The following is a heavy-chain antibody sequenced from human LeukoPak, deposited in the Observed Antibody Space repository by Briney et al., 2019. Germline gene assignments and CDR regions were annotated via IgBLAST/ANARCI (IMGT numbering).Heavy chain of an antibody. D-gene: IGHD5-24*01. CDR1: GFTFRSYG. CDR3: APTEMNGGFDY. J-gene: IGHJ4*02. V-gene: IGHV3-30*03. Sequence: AGRSLRLSCAASGFTFRSYGIHWVRQAPGKGLEWVAVISYDGSNKYYADSVKGRFTISRDNSKNTLYLQMNSLRAEDTAVYYCAPTEMNGGFDYWGQGTLVTVSS. CDR2: ISYDGSNK.